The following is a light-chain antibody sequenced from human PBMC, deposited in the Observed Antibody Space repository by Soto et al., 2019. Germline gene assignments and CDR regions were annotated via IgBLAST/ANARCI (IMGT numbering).Light chain of an antibody. CDR2: EVS. CDR1: SRDIGGYNF. Sequence: QPVLTQPASVSGSPGQSITISCTGTSRDIGGYNFVTWYQQHPGKAPKLMISEVSNRPSGISNRFSGSKSGSTASLTISGLQAEDEADYFCSSYTNSRTLVFGGGTKLTVL. V-gene: IGLV2-14*01. J-gene: IGLJ2*01. CDR3: SSYTNSRTLV.